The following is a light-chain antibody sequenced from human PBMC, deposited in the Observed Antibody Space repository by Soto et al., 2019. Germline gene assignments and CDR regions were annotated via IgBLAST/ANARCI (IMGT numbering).Light chain of an antibody. CDR1: QSVSSS. Sequence: EIVMTQSPATLSVSPGERATLSCRASQSVSSSLAWYQQKPGQAPRLLIYGAFNRATGIPDRFSGSGSGADFTLTVSRLEPEDFGLYYCQQYRASPPSWTFGQGTKVEIK. CDR2: GAF. V-gene: IGKV3-20*01. J-gene: IGKJ1*01. CDR3: QQYRASPPSWT.